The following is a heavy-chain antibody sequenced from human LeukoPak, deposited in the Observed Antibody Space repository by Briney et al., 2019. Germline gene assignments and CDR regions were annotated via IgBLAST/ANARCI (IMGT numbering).Heavy chain of an antibody. CDR1: GFIVSRNY. CDR3: ARAASTGTVDY. Sequence: GGSLRLSCAASGFIVSRNYMSWVRQAPGKALEWVANINQDGSETYYVDSVEGRFTISRDNTKNSLYLQMNSLRAEDTALYSCARAASTGTVDYWGQGTMVTVSS. V-gene: IGHV3-7*01. J-gene: IGHJ4*02. CDR2: INQDGSET. D-gene: IGHD6-13*01.